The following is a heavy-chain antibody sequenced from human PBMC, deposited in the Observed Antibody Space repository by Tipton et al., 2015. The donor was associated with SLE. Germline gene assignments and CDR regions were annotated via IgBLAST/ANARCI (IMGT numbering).Heavy chain of an antibody. CDR1: GASISSYH. CDR2: IYYTGNT. J-gene: IGHJ4*02. V-gene: IGHV4-59*01. CDR3: AGGGPYDYFDS. D-gene: IGHD3-16*01. Sequence: TLSLTCTVSGASISSYHWNWIRQPPGKGLEWIGYIYYTGNTNYNPSLKSRVTILLDTSNFRFSLRLSSVTPADTAVYYCAGGGPYDYFDSWGQGTLVTVSS.